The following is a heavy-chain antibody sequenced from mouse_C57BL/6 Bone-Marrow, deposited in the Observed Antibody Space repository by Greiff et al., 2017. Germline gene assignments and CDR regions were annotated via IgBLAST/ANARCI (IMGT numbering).Heavy chain of an antibody. J-gene: IGHJ4*01. CDR2: ILPGSGST. Sequence: VQLQQSGAELMKPGASVKLSCKATGYTFTGYWLEWVKQRPGPGLEWIGEILPGSGSTNYHEKFKGKATFTADTSSNTAYMQLSSLTTEDSAIYYCASSYYGNLYYYAMDYWGQGTSVTVSS. V-gene: IGHV1-9*01. CDR3: ASSYYGNLYYYAMDY. CDR1: GYTFTGYW. D-gene: IGHD2-10*01.